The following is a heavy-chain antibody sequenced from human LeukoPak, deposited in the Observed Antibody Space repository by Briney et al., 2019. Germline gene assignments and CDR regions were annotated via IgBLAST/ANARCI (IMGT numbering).Heavy chain of an antibody. CDR1: GFTFSSYA. CDR2: ISYDGSNK. J-gene: IGHJ4*02. CDR3: ARERGGDSIHDY. Sequence: GGSLRLSCAASGFTFSSYAMHWVRQAPGKGLEWVAVISYDGSNKYYADSVKGRFTISRDNSKNTLYLQMNSLRAEDTAVYYCARERGGDSIHDYWGQGTLVTVSS. D-gene: IGHD3-16*01. V-gene: IGHV3-30*04.